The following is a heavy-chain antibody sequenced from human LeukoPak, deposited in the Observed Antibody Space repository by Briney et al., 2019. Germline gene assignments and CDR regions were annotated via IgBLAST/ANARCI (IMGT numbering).Heavy chain of an antibody. CDR1: GGSISSSSYY. CDR3: ARHVEDTYYYGSGSYHGAFDI. V-gene: IGHV4-39*01. CDR2: IYYSGST. D-gene: IGHD3-10*01. J-gene: IGHJ3*02. Sequence: SETLSLTCTVSGGSISSSSYYWGWIRQPPGKGLEWIGSIYYSGSTYYNPSLKSRVTISVDTSKNQFSLKLSSVTAADTAVYYCARHVEDTYYYGSGSYHGAFDIWGQGTMVTVSS.